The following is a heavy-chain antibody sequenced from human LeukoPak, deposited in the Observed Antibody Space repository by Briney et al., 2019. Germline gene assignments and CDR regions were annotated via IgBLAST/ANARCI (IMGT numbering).Heavy chain of an antibody. CDR1: GSTFSSYS. CDR3: ARDKGYYDYVWGSYRRGYDAFDI. J-gene: IGHJ3*02. V-gene: IGHV3-21*01. CDR2: ISSSSSYI. Sequence: GGSLRLSCAASGSTFSSYSMNWVRQAPGKGLEWVSSISSSSSYIYYADSVKGRFTISRDNAKNSLYLQMNSLRAEDTAVYYCARDKGYYDYVWGSYRRGYDAFDIWGQGTMVTVSS. D-gene: IGHD3-16*02.